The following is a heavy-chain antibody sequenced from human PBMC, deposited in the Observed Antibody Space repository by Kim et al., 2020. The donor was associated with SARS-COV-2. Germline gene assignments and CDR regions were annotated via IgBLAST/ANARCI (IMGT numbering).Heavy chain of an antibody. CDR3: AKLLLDIVLVTASQHDDY. Sequence: GGSLRLSCAASGFTFSSYAMSWVRQAPGKGLEWVSAISVSGGSTYYADSVKGRFTISRDNSKNTLYLQMNGLRAEDTAVYYCAKLLLDIVLVTASQHDDYWGQGTLVTVSS. J-gene: IGHJ4*02. CDR2: ISVSGGST. V-gene: IGHV3-23*01. CDR1: GFTFSSYA. D-gene: IGHD2-21*02.